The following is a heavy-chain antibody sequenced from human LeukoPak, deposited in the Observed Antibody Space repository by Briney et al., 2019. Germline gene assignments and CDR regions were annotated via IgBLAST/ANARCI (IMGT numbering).Heavy chain of an antibody. CDR3: ACSSSTIHFDY. V-gene: IGHV4-34*01. D-gene: IGHD2-2*01. CDR2: INHSGST. CDR1: GGSFSGYY. J-gene: IGHJ4*02. Sequence: SETLSLTCAVYGGSFSGYYWSWIRQPPGKGLEWIGEINHSGSTNYNPSLKSQVTISVDTSKNQFSLKLSSVTAADTAVYYCACSSSTIHFDYWGQGTLVTVSS.